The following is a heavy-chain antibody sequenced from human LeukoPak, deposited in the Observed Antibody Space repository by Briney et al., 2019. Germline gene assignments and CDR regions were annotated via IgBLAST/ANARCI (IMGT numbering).Heavy chain of an antibody. J-gene: IGHJ4*02. CDR2: IKHDGSEE. Sequence: GGSLRLSCVASGLSISGQWMNWVRQAPGQGLEWVANIKHDGSEEYYADSVKGRFTVSGDDGRNSVSLQMSSVRAEDTAVYYCGYTNNFYHWGQGTLVVVSS. CDR3: GYTNNFYH. CDR1: GLSISGQW. V-gene: IGHV3-7*01. D-gene: IGHD3-16*02.